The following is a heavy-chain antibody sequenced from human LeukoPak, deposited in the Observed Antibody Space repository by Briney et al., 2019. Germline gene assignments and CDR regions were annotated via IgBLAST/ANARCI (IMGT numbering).Heavy chain of an antibody. D-gene: IGHD6-19*01. J-gene: IGHJ4*02. V-gene: IGHV3-21*01. CDR2: ISSSSTNI. Sequence: PGGSLRLSCAASGFTFSSYSMNWVRQAPGKGLEWVSYISSSSTNIYYTDSVKGRFTISRDNAKNSLSLQMNSLRAEDTAVYYCARDDTAVAGTELDYWGQGTLVTVSS. CDR3: ARDDTAVAGTELDY. CDR1: GFTFSSYS.